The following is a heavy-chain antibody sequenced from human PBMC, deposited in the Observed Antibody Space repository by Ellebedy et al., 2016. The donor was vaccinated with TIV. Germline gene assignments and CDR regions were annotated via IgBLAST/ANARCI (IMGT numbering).Heavy chain of an antibody. Sequence: SVKVSXKASGGTFSSYAISWVRQAPGQGLEWMGGIIPIFGTANYAQKFQGRVTITADKSTSTAYMELSSLRSEDTAVYYCARDGRQWLARGPWGQGTLVTVSS. CDR3: ARDGRQWLARGP. V-gene: IGHV1-69*06. J-gene: IGHJ5*02. D-gene: IGHD6-19*01. CDR1: GGTFSSYA. CDR2: IIPIFGTA.